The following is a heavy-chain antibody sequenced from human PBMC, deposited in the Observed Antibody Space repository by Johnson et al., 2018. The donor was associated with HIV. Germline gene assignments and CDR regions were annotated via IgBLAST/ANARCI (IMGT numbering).Heavy chain of an antibody. CDR2: IWFDGGNI. D-gene: IGHD1-14*01. V-gene: IGHV3-33*06. Sequence: QVQLLESGGGVVQPGRSLRLSCAASGFIFSNYGMHWVRQAPGKGLEWLAVIWFDGGNIYYGDSVKGRFTISRDNSKNTLYLQMNSLRDEDTAVYYCVKEGITMEVDIWGQGTMVTVSS. CDR1: GFIFSNYG. CDR3: VKEGITMEVDI. J-gene: IGHJ3*02.